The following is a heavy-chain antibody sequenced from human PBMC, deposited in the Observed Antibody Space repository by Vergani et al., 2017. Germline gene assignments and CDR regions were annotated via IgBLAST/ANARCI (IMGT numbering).Heavy chain of an antibody. J-gene: IGHJ3*02. D-gene: IGHD6-19*01. CDR2: ISSSSSYI. Sequence: EVQLVESGGGLVKPGGSLRLSCAASGFTFSSYSMNWVRQAPGKGLEWVSSISSSSSYIYYADSVKGRFTMSRDNAKNSLYLQMNNLRAEDTAVYYCARDLGQWLVADRLGRHGAFDIWGQGTMVTVSS. CDR3: ARDLGQWLVADRLGRHGAFDI. CDR1: GFTFSSYS. V-gene: IGHV3-21*01.